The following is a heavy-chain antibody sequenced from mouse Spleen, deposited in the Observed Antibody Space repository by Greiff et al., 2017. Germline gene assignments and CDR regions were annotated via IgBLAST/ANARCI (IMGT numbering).Heavy chain of an antibody. CDR3: ARNGNYLAWFAY. D-gene: IGHD2-1*01. J-gene: IGHJ3*01. CDR1: GYTFTSYT. V-gene: IGHV1-4*02. CDR2: INPSSGYT. Sequence: VQLVESGAELARPGASVKMSCKASGYTFTSYTMHWVKQRPGQGLEWIGYINPSSGYTEYNQKFKDKTTLTADKSSSTAYMQLSSLTSEDSAVYYCARNGNYLAWFAYWGQETLVTVSA.